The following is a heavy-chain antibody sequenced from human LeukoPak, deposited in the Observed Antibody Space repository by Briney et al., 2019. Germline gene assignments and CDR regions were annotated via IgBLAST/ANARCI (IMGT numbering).Heavy chain of an antibody. Sequence: GGSLRLSCAASGFTFSSYSMNWVRQAPGKGLEWVSSISSSSSYIYYADSMKGRFTISRDNAKKSLYLQMNSLRAEDTAVYYCARGDPDISFGVAGEAFDIWGQGTMVTVS. D-gene: IGHD3-3*01. J-gene: IGHJ3*02. V-gene: IGHV3-21*01. CDR1: GFTFSSYS. CDR3: ARGDPDISFGVAGEAFDI. CDR2: ISSSSSYI.